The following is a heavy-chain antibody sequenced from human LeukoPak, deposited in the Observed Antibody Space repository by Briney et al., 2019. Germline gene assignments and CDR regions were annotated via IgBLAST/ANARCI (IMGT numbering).Heavy chain of an antibody. V-gene: IGHV3-33*01. J-gene: IGHJ4*02. D-gene: IGHD3-22*01. CDR3: GRDLFMIVVPGQNVLDY. CDR1: GFTFSTYG. CDR2: IWYDGSNK. Sequence: PGRSLRLSCAASGFTFSTYGMHWVRHAPGKGLEWVAVIWYDGSNKYYADSVKGRFTISRDNSKNTLYLQMNSLRAEDTAVYYCGRDLFMIVVPGQNVLDYWGQGTLVTVSS.